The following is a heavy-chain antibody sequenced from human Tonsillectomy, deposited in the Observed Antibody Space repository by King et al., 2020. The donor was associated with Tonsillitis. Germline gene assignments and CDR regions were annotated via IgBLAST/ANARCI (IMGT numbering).Heavy chain of an antibody. CDR2: ITATGVGT. CDR1: GFTFSNYA. Sequence: VQLVESGGGLVQPGGSLRLSCGASGFTFSNYAMSWVRQAPGEGLEWVAGITATGVGTYYADFVMGRFTISRDNSNNTLFLQVNSLTAEDTAVYYCANLLRTASLPQYWGQGTLVIVSS. J-gene: IGHJ1*01. V-gene: IGHV3-23*04. CDR3: ANLLRTASLPQY. D-gene: IGHD2/OR15-2a*01.